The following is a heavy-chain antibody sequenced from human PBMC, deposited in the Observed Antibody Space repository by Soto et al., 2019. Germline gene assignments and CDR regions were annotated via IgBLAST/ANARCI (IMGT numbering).Heavy chain of an antibody. D-gene: IGHD3-22*01. Sequence: GGSLRLSCAASGFTFSSYWMHWVRQAPGKGLVWVSRINSDGSSTSYADSVKGRFTISRDNAKNTLYLQMNSLRAEDTAVYYCAREVPGRQDSSGANDAFDIWGQGTMVTVSS. V-gene: IGHV3-74*01. J-gene: IGHJ3*02. CDR3: AREVPGRQDSSGANDAFDI. CDR2: INSDGSST. CDR1: GFTFSSYW.